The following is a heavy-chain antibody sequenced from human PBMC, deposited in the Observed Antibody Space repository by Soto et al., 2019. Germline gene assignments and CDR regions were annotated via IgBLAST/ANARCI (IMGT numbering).Heavy chain of an antibody. V-gene: IGHV4-34*01. CDR3: AIGRGTYDLTGVKYYYYGMDV. J-gene: IGHJ6*02. D-gene: IGHD1-1*01. CDR2: INHSGST. Sequence: PSETLSLTCAVYGGSFSGYYWSWIRQPPGKGQEWIGEINHSGSTNYNPSLKSRVTISVDTSKNQFSLKLSSVTAADTAVYYCAIGRGTYDLTGVKYYYYGMDVWGQGTTVTVSS. CDR1: GGSFSGYY.